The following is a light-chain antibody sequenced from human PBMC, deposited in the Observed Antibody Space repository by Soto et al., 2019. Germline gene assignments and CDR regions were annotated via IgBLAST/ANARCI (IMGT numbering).Light chain of an antibody. CDR2: AAS. V-gene: IGKV1D-12*01. Sequence: DIQMTQSPSSVSASVGDRVTITCRASQGINSWLAWYQQKPGKAPKLLISAASILQSGVPSRFSGSRSRTDFTLTITSLQPEDFATYYCQLAYIVPFTFGGGTKVEIK. CDR1: QGINSW. CDR3: QLAYIVPFT. J-gene: IGKJ4*01.